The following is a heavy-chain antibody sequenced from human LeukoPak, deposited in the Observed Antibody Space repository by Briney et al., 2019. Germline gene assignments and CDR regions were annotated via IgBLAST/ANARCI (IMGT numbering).Heavy chain of an antibody. CDR2: INWNGGST. Sequence: GGSLRLSCAASGFTFDDYGMSWVRQAPGKGLEWVSGINWNGGSTGYADSVKGRFTTSRDNAKNSLYLQMNSLRAEDTALYYCARTNSPTGSYYDFWSGYYYHPNYYYYYMDVWGKGTTVTVSS. J-gene: IGHJ6*03. D-gene: IGHD3-3*01. V-gene: IGHV3-20*04. CDR1: GFTFDDYG. CDR3: ARTNSPTGSYYDFWSGYYYHPNYYYYYMDV.